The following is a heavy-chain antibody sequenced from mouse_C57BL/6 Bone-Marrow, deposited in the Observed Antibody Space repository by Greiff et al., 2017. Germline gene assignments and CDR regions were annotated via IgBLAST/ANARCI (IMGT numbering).Heavy chain of an antibody. V-gene: IGHV5-6*01. J-gene: IGHJ4*01. CDR1: GFTFSSYG. CDR3: GRRGDDYYAMNY. Sequence: EVQGVESGGDLVKPGGSLKLSCAASGFTFSSYGMSWVRQTPDKRLEWVATISSGGSYTYSPDSVKGRFTISRDNAKNTRYLQMSSLKSEDTAMYYCGRRGDDYYAMNYWGQGTSVTVSS. CDR2: ISSGGSYT.